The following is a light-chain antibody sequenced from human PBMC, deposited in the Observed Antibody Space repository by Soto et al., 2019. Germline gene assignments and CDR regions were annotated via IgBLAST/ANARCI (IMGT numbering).Light chain of an antibody. CDR3: QQYNNWPRT. J-gene: IGKJ2*01. Sequence: EIVLTQSPATLSLSPGERATLSCRASQSVSSYLAWYQQKPGQAPRLLIYDASNRATGIPDRFSGSGSGTEFTLTIGSLQSEDFAVYYCQQYNNWPRTFGQGTKLEIK. CDR2: DAS. CDR1: QSVSSY. V-gene: IGKV3-11*01.